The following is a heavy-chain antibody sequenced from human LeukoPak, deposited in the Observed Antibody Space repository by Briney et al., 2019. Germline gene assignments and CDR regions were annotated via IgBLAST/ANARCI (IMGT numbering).Heavy chain of an antibody. CDR3: AREYSLDY. D-gene: IGHD2-15*01. CDR1: GYTFTGYY. Sequence: ASVKVSCKASGYTFTGYYIHWIRQAPGQGLEWMGWINPNSGGTNYAQKFQGRVTMTEDTSTDTAYMELSSLRSEGTAVYYCAREYSLDYWGQGTLVTVSS. J-gene: IGHJ4*02. CDR2: INPNSGGT. V-gene: IGHV1-2*02.